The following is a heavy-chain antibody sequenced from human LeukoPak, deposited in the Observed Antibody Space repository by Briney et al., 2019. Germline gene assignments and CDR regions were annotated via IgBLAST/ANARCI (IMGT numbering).Heavy chain of an antibody. V-gene: IGHV4-39*07. J-gene: IGHJ4*02. CDR3: ARHDLAGPTPYLDY. D-gene: IGHD6-19*01. CDR1: GGFISSGSYY. Sequence: SETLSLTCTVSGGFISSGSYYWGWIRQPPGKGLEWIGSIYYSGSTYYNPSLKTRVTISVDTSKNQFSLKLSSVTAADTAVYYCARHDLAGPTPYLDYWGQGTLVTVSS. CDR2: IYYSGST.